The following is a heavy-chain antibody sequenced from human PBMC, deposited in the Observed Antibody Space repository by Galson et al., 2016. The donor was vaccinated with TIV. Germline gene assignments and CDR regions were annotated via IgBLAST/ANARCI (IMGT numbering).Heavy chain of an antibody. CDR2: IIPMLGVT. CDR1: GDTFTSYA. J-gene: IGHJ6*02. V-gene: IGHV1-69*04. D-gene: IGHD5-18*01. CDR3: ARASSDYWGGYGLAH. Sequence: SVKVSCKASGDTFTSYAIRWVRQAPGQGLEWMGRIIPMLGVTKYAQNFQGRVTITADKSTNTVYMDLSSLRSDDTAVYFCARASSDYWGGYGLAHWGQGTTVTVSS.